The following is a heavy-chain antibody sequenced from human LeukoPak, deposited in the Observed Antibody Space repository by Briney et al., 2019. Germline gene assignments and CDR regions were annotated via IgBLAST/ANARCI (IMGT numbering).Heavy chain of an antibody. CDR3: AREYSSGWYYFDY. CDR1: GVSISSGGYY. V-gene: IGHV4-31*03. Sequence: SETLSLTCTVSGVSISSGGYYWSWIRQHPGKGLEWIGYIYYSGSTYYNPSLKSRVTISVDTSKNQFSLKLSSVSAADTAVYYCAREYSSGWYYFDYWGQGTLVTVSS. CDR2: IYYSGST. J-gene: IGHJ4*02. D-gene: IGHD6-19*01.